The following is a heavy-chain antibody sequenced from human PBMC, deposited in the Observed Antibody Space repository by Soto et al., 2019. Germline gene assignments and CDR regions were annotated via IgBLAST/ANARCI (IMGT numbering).Heavy chain of an antibody. CDR3: AKDLDDFWSAPGYFDY. CDR1: GFTFSGYA. Sequence: GGSLRLSCAASGFTFSGYAMSWVRQAPGKGLEWVSAISGSGGSTYYADSVKGRFTISRDNSKNTLYLQMNSLRAEDTAVYYCAKDLDDFWSAPGYFDYWGQGTLVTVSS. D-gene: IGHD3-3*01. CDR2: ISGSGGST. J-gene: IGHJ4*02. V-gene: IGHV3-23*01.